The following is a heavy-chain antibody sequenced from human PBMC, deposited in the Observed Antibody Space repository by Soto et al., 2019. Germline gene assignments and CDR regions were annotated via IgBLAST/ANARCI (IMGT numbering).Heavy chain of an antibody. CDR2: ISYDGSNK. V-gene: IGHV3-30-3*01. D-gene: IGHD1-26*01. CDR1: GFTFSSYA. J-gene: IGHJ5*02. Sequence: GGSLRLSCAASGFTFSSYAMHWVRQAPGKGLEWVAVISYDGSNKYYADSVKGRFTISRDNSKSTVYLELNNLSAEDTAVYHCAKNQGVELVPLATVDWFDPWGQGSVVTVSS. CDR3: AKNQGVELVPLATVDWFDP.